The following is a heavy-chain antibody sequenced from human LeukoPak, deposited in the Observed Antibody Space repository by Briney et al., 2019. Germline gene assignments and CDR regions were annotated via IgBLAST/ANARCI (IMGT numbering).Heavy chain of an antibody. CDR3: ARGNSGYDYAFDI. CDR1: GGSISSYH. CDR2: IYSSGST. V-gene: IGHV4-59*01. Sequence: PSETLSLTCTVSGGSISSYHWSWIRQPPGEGLQWIGFIYSSGSTNYNPSLKSRVTISLDTSKNQFSLRVSSVTSADTAVYYCARGNSGYDYAFDIWGQGTMVTVSS. J-gene: IGHJ3*02. D-gene: IGHD5-12*01.